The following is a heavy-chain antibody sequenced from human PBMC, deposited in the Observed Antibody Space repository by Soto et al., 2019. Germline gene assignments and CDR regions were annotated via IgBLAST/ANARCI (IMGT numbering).Heavy chain of an antibody. Sequence: QMQMVQSGPEVKKPGTTVKVSCKASGFTFTSSAVQWVRQARGQPLEWLGWIVVGSGNTYYAQKFQDRFTITRDMSTSTAYIELSSLRSEDTAVYYCAVVGAIVGTRGSQVELDYRVKGTLGNVSS. D-gene: IGHD1-26*01. CDR3: AVVGAIVGTRGSQVELDY. V-gene: IGHV1-58*01. J-gene: IGHJ4*02. CDR2: IVVGSGNT. CDR1: GFTFTSSA.